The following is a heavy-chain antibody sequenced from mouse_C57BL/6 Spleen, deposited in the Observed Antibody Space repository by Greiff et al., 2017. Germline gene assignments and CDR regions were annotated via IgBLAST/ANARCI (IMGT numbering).Heavy chain of an antibody. CDR3: ARRGQGRGYFDD. CDR2: IDPSDSYT. D-gene: IGHD3-3*01. CDR1: GYTFTSYW. J-gene: IGHJ2*01. Sequence: QVQLQQPGAELVMPGASVTLSCKASGYTFTSYWMHWVKQRPGQGLEWIGEIDPSDSYTNYNQKFKGKSTLTVDKSSGTAYMQLSSLTSEDSAVYYCARRGQGRGYFDDWGQGTTLTVSS. V-gene: IGHV1-69*01.